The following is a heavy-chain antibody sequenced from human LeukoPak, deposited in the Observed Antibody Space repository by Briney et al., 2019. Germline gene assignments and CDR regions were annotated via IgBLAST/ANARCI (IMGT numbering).Heavy chain of an antibody. V-gene: IGHV4-61*01. J-gene: IGHJ6*02. Sequence: SETLSLTCTVSGGSINSSSYFWSWIRQPPGKGLEWIGYIYYSGSTNYNPSLKSRVTISVDTSKNQFSLKLSSVTAADTAVYYCARDGAHDYGDYLDEWWGMDVWGQGTTVTVSS. D-gene: IGHD4-17*01. CDR1: GGSINSSSYF. CDR3: ARDGAHDYGDYLDEWWGMDV. CDR2: IYYSGST.